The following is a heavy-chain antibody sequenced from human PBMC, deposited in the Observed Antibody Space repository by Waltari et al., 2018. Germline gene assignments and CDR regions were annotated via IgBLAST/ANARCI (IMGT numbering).Heavy chain of an antibody. V-gene: IGHV4-38-2*02. CDR1: GYSISSGYY. J-gene: IGHJ6*03. Sequence: QVQLQESGPGLVKPSQPLSITCTVSGYSISSGYYWGWIRQHPGKGLERIGSDYQAGRTYYNPSLKSRVTISVDTSKNQFSLKLSSVTAADTAVYYCARAPTGREHYYYYYYMDVWGKGTTVTVSS. CDR2: DYQAGRT. D-gene: IGHD1-1*01. CDR3: ARAPTGREHYYYYYYMDV.